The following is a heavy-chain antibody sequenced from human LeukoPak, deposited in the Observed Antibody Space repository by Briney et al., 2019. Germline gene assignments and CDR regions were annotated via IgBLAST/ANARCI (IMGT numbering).Heavy chain of an antibody. D-gene: IGHD3-9*01. V-gene: IGHV3-48*01. Sequence: PGGSLRLSCAASGFTFSTYGMNWVRQAPGKGLEWVSYITTTSTTIYYTDSVRGRFTISRDNSKNTLYLQMNSLRAEDTAVYYCAKSPVDVLRYFNWLLSPGYWGQGTLVTVSS. CDR3: AKSPVDVLRYFNWLLSPGY. CDR1: GFTFSTYG. CDR2: ITTTSTTI. J-gene: IGHJ4*02.